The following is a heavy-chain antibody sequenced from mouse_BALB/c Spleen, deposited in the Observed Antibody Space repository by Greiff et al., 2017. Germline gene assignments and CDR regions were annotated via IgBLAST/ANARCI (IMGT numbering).Heavy chain of an antibody. Sequence: DVMLVESGGGLVKPGGSLKLSCAASGFTFSSYAMSWVRQTPEKRLEWVASISSGGSTYYPDSVKGRFTISRDNARNILYLQMSSLRSEDTAMYYCARGRYYGSRYYFDYWGQGTTLTVSS. CDR3: ARGRYYGSRYYFDY. V-gene: IGHV5-6-5*01. J-gene: IGHJ2*01. CDR2: ISSGGST. CDR1: GFTFSSYA. D-gene: IGHD1-1*01.